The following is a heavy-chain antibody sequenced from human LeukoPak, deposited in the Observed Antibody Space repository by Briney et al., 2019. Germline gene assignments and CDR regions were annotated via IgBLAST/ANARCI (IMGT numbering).Heavy chain of an antibody. D-gene: IGHD3-22*01. J-gene: IGHJ4*02. CDR3: AKDFGSGYYFDY. V-gene: IGHV3-30*02. CDR2: LRYDETKK. Sequence: GGSLRLSCAASGFTFSTYDMFWVRQAPGKGLECVAFLRYDETKKYYVDSVKGRFSISRDNSKNTVYLQINSLRGEDTAVYYCAKDFGSGYYFDYWGQGTLVTVSS. CDR1: GFTFSTYD.